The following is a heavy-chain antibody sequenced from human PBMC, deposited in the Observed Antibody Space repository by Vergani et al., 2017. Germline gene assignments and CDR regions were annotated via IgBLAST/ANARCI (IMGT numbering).Heavy chain of an antibody. J-gene: IGHJ5*02. V-gene: IGHV4-59*01. CDR2: IYYSGST. CDR3: ARSGRWLQFRNWFDP. CDR1: GGSISSYY. D-gene: IGHD5-24*01. Sequence: QVQLQESGPALVKPSETLSLTCTVSGGSISSYYWSWIRQPPGKGLEWIGYIYYSGSTNYNPSLKSRVTISVDTSKNQFSRKLSSVTAADTAVYYCARSGRWLQFRNWFDPWGQGTLVTVSS.